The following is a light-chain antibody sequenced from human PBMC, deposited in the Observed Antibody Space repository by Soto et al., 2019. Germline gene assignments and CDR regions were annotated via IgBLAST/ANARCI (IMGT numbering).Light chain of an antibody. J-gene: IGLJ2*01. Sequence: QSVLTQSPSASASLGASVRLTCTLSSGHSSYGIAWHQQQPEKGPRYLMKVNTDGSHSKGDGIPDRFSGSISGAERYLTISSLQSEDEADYYCQTWGTGTHVEFGGGTKLTVL. CDR3: QTWGTGTHVE. CDR2: VNTDGSH. CDR1: SGHSSYG. V-gene: IGLV4-69*02.